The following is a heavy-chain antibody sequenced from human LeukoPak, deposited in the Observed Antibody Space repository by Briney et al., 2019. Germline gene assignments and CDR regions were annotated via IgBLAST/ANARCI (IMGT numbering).Heavy chain of an antibody. J-gene: IGHJ3*02. Sequence: GGSLRLSCAVSGFTFSSYWMHWVRQVPGKGLMWVSRINGDGTTITYADSVKGRFTISRDNAKKTLYLQMNSLRAEDTAVYYCARDWNAGDDVFDIWGPGTMVTVSS. CDR1: GFTFSSYW. V-gene: IGHV3-74*01. CDR2: INGDGTTI. CDR3: ARDWNAGDDVFDI. D-gene: IGHD7-27*01.